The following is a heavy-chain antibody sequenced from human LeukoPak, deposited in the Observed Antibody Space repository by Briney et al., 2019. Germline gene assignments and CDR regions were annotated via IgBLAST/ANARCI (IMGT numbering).Heavy chain of an antibody. V-gene: IGHV4-39*07. CDR1: GGSISSSSYY. CDR3: ARLDSSSHYYYMDV. D-gene: IGHD6-6*01. Sequence: SETLSLTCTVSGGSISSSSYYWGWIRQPPGKGLEWIGEINHSGSTNYNPSLKSRVTISVDTSKNQFSLKLSSVTAADTAVYYCARLDSSSHYYYMDVWGKGTTVTVSS. CDR2: INHSGST. J-gene: IGHJ6*03.